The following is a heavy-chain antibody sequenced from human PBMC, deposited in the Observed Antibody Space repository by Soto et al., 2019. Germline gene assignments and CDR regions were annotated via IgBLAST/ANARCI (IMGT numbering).Heavy chain of an antibody. D-gene: IGHD3-22*01. V-gene: IGHV1-18*01. CDR1: GYTFTSYA. Sequence: ALVMVSCKASGYTFTSYAMRWVRQAPGQRLEWMGWINPSDGNRNFAQKFEDRVTMTTATSTNTVFLELRSLKSDDTAIYYCARDRLRGYDSSGFYSWGQGTMVTVSS. CDR2: INPSDGNR. CDR3: ARDRLRGYDSSGFYS. J-gene: IGHJ4*02.